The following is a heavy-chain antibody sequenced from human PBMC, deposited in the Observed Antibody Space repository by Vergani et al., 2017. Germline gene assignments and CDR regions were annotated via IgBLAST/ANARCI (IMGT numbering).Heavy chain of an antibody. CDR2: IYYSGST. J-gene: IGHJ6*02. CDR1: DGSISSYY. Sequence: QVQLQESGPGLVKPSETLSLTCTVSDGSISSYYWSWIRQPPGKGLEWIGYIYYSGSTNYNPSLKSRVTISVDTSKNQFSLKLSSVTAADTAVYYCARDRNGGGYYYGMDVWGQGTTVTVSS. CDR3: ARDRNGGGYYYGMDV. D-gene: IGHD1-1*01. V-gene: IGHV4-59*01.